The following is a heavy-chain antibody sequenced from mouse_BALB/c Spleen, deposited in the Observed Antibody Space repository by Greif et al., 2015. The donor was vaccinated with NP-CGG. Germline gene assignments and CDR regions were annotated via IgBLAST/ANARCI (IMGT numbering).Heavy chain of an antibody. CDR1: GYTFTSYW. J-gene: IGHJ4*01. Sequence: QVQLQQSGAELAKPGASVKMSCKASGYTFTSYWMHWVKQRPGQGLEWIGYINPSTGYTEYNQKFKDKATLTADKSSSTAYMQLSSLTSEDSAVYYCARCRVYAMDYWGQGTSVTVSS. V-gene: IGHV1-7*01. CDR2: INPSTGYT. CDR3: ARCRVYAMDY.